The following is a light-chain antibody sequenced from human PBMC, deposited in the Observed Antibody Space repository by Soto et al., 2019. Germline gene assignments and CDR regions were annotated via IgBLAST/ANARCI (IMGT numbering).Light chain of an antibody. CDR2: KAS. J-gene: IGKJ2*02. CDR1: QSVSDW. Sequence: DIPMTQSPSTLSASVRDRVTITCRASQSVSDWLAWYQQKPGKAPKLLIYKASTLESGVPARFSGSGSGTEFTLTITSLQPDDFATYYCQQYDIYPWTFGQGTKLEIK. V-gene: IGKV1-5*03. CDR3: QQYDIYPWT.